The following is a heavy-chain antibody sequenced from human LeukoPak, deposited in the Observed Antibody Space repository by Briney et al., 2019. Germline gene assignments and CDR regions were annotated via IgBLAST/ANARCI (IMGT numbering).Heavy chain of an antibody. CDR3: AREDIVVVPAAPRPYYYYGMDV. V-gene: IGHV3-30*04. D-gene: IGHD2-2*01. Sequence: PGGSLRLSCAASGFTFSSYAMHWVRQAPGKGLEWVAVISYDGSNKYHADSVKGRFTISRDNSKNTLYLQVNSPRAEDTAVYYCAREDIVVVPAAPRPYYYYGMDVWGKGTTVTVSS. J-gene: IGHJ6*04. CDR2: ISYDGSNK. CDR1: GFTFSSYA.